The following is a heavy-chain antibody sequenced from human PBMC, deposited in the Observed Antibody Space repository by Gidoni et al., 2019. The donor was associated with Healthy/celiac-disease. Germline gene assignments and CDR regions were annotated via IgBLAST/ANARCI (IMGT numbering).Heavy chain of an antibody. J-gene: IGHJ4*02. V-gene: IGHV1-24*01. Sequence: QVQLVQSGAEVKKPGASVKVSCKVSGSTLTELSMHWVRQAPGKGLEWMGGFDPEDGETIYAQKFQGRVTMTEDTSTDTAYMELSSLRSEDTAVYYCATSVRFLEWLLNYFDYWGQGTLVTVSS. CDR3: ATSVRFLEWLLNYFDY. D-gene: IGHD3-3*01. CDR2: FDPEDGET. CDR1: GSTLTELS.